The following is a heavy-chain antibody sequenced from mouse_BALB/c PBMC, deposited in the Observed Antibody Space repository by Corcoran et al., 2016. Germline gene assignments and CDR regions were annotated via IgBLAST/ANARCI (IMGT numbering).Heavy chain of an antibody. J-gene: IGHJ4*01. CDR1: CYTFTDYN. Sequence: EVQLQQFGAELVKHGASVKISGKASCYTFTDYNMVWVKQSHGKSLEWIGDINPNYDSNSYNQKFKGKATLTVDKSSSTAYMELRSLTSEDTAGYYCARGYGSSSYYYAMDYWGQGTSVTVSS. D-gene: IGHD1-1*01. CDR3: ARGYGSSSYYYAMDY. V-gene: IGHV1-18*01. CDR2: INPNYDSN.